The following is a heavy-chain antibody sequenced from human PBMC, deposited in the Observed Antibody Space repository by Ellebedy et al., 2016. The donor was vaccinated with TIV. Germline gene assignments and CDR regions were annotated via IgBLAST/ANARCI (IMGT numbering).Heavy chain of an antibody. V-gene: IGHV1-3*01. Sequence: AASVKVSCKASGYTFTSYAMHWVRQAPGQRLEWMGWINAGNGNTKYSQKFQGRVTITRDTSASTAYMELSSLRSEDTAVYYCARDRDYRTFDYWGQGTLVTVSS. CDR3: ARDRDYRTFDY. J-gene: IGHJ4*02. D-gene: IGHD4-11*01. CDR2: INAGNGNT. CDR1: GYTFTSYA.